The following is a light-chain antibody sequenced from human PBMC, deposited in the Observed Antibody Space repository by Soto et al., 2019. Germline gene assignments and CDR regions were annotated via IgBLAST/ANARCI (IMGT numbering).Light chain of an antibody. Sequence: DIQMTQSPSTLSASVGDRVTITCRASQSISSWLAWYQQKPGKAPKLLIYDAFSLESGVPSRFSGSGSGTESTLTISSLQPDDFADYYCQHYSSYPYTFGQGTKLEIK. CDR1: QSISSW. CDR3: QHYSSYPYT. V-gene: IGKV1-5*01. CDR2: DAF. J-gene: IGKJ2*01.